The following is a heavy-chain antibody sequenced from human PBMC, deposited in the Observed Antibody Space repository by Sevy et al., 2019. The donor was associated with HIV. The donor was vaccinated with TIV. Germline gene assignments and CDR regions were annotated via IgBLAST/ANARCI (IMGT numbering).Heavy chain of an antibody. V-gene: IGHV3-23*01. J-gene: IGHJ4*02. D-gene: IGHD3-10*01. CDR1: GLSFSSHV. Sequence: GGSLRLSCAASGLSFSSHVMTWVRQAPGKGLEWVSGIGGSGSSIFYAESVKGRFTISRDISKSSLYLEMKSLRAEDTAIYYCASQSPPLYGSDTYYNAYLDNWGQRTLVTVSS. CDR2: IGGSGSSI. CDR3: ASQSPPLYGSDTYYNAYLDN.